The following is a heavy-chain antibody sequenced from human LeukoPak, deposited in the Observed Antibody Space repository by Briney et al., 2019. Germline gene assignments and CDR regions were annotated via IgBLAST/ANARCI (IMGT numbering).Heavy chain of an antibody. CDR3: ARGDSSGYYYFDY. CDR1: GYTFTSYG. J-gene: IGHJ4*02. Sequence: WASVKVSYKASGYTFTSYGIRWVRQAPGQGLEGVGWISAYNGNTNYAQKLQGRVTMTTDTSTSTAYMELRSLRSDDTAVYYCARGDSSGYYYFDYWGQGTLVTVSS. V-gene: IGHV1-18*01. D-gene: IGHD3-22*01. CDR2: ISAYNGNT.